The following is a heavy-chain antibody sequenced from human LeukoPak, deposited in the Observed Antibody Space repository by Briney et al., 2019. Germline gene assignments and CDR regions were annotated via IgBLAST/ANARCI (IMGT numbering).Heavy chain of an antibody. Sequence: GGSLRLSCAASGFTVSNKYMSWVRQAPGKGLEWVSFIHGGGGTYYADSVKGRFTISRDNSKNTLYLQMNSLRAEDTAVYYCANHYHDSRGYYHFDCWGQGTLVTVSS. D-gene: IGHD3-22*01. CDR2: IHGGGGT. J-gene: IGHJ4*02. V-gene: IGHV3-53*01. CDR3: ANHYHDSRGYYHFDC. CDR1: GFTVSNKY.